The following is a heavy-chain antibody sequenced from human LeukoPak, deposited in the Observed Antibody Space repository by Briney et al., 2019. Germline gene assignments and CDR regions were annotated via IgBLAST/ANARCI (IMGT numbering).Heavy chain of an antibody. D-gene: IGHD3-22*01. CDR1: GFTFSSYS. CDR3: AREGYDSSGYQAY. J-gene: IGHJ4*02. CDR2: ISSSSSYI. Sequence: GGSLRLSCAASGFTFSSYSMNWVRQAPGKGLEWVSSISSSSSYIYYADSVKGRFTISRDNAKNSLYPQMNSLRAEDTAVYYCAREGYDSSGYQAYWGQGTLVTVSS. V-gene: IGHV3-21*01.